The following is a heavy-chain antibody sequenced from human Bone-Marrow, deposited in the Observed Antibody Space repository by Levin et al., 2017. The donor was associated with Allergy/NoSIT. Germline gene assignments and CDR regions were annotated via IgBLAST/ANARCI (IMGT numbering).Heavy chain of an antibody. CDR1: GGSLSSSYYY. CDR3: ARFWAITRVYYFDF. CDR2: SYYNGRT. Sequence: SETLSLTCTVSGGSLSSSYYYWGWIRQPPGKGLEWIGNSYYNGRTYYNPSFRSRVSISIDTSKSHFSLKVSSVTAADTAVYYCARFWAITRVYYFDFWGPGTLVTVSS. D-gene: IGHD1-20*01. V-gene: IGHV4-39*07. J-gene: IGHJ4*02.